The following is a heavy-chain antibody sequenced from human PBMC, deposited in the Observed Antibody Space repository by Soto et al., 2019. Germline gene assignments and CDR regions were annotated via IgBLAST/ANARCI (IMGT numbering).Heavy chain of an antibody. CDR2: IWYDGSNK. Sequence: QVQLVESGGGVVQPGRSPRLSCAASGFTFSSYGMHWVRQAPGKGLEWVAVIWYDGSNKYYADSVKGRFTISRDNSKNTLYLQMNSLRAEDTAVYYCASGYPLYSSSSDNYYYYGMDVWGQGTTVTVSS. D-gene: IGHD6-6*01. CDR3: ASGYPLYSSSSDNYYYYGMDV. J-gene: IGHJ6*02. CDR1: GFTFSSYG. V-gene: IGHV3-33*01.